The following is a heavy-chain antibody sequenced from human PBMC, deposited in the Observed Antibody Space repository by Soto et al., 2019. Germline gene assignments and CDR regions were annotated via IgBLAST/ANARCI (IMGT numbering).Heavy chain of an antibody. CDR2: VYYRGRS. V-gene: IGHV4-39*01. CDR1: GGSVTNSSDY. CDR3: VSQRTTVPTQAYFDY. J-gene: IGHJ4*02. Sequence: TSETLSLTCTVSGGSVTNSSDYWGWIRQSPGKGLEWIGSVYYRGRSYSKSSVKSRVTISVDTSKNRFSLSLNSVTASDTAVYFCVSQRTTVPTQAYFDYWGPGALVTVSS. D-gene: IGHD4-17*01.